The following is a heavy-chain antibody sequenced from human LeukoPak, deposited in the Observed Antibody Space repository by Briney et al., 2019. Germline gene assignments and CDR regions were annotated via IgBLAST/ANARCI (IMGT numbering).Heavy chain of an antibody. V-gene: IGHV3-11*01. CDR1: GFTFSDYY. CDR2: INLSGCTI. D-gene: IGHD3-16*01. CDR3: ARDLDWASPLDY. J-gene: IGHJ4*02. Sequence: PGGSLRLSCAASGFTFSDYYMSWIRQAPGKGLEWISYINLSGCTIYYTVSVRGRFTISRDNAKNSLYLQMNSLRVEDSALYYCARDLDWASPLDYWGQGTLVTVSS.